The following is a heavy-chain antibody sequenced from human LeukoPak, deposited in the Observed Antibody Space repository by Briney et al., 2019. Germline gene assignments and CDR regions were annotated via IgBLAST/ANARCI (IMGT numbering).Heavy chain of an antibody. CDR2: IKQDGSER. J-gene: IGHJ4*02. D-gene: IGHD1-26*01. CDR1: GFSFGSYA. CDR3: ARDKIVGATYFDY. Sequence: PGGSLRLSCATSGFSFGSYAMSWVRQAPGKGLEWVANIKQDGSERYYVDSVKGRFTISRDNAKTSLYLQMNSLRAEDTAVYYCARDKIVGATYFDYWGQGILVTVSS. V-gene: IGHV3-7*03.